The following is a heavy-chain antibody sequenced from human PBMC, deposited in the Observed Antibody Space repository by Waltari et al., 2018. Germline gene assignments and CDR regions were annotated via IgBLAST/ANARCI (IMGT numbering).Heavy chain of an antibody. J-gene: IGHJ4*02. CDR3: ARDGKELRYFDWLFDY. CDR1: GGSISSSSYY. V-gene: IGHV4-39*07. Sequence: QLQLQESGPGLVKPSETLSLTCTVSGGSISSSSYYWGWIRQPPGKGLDWIWSILYRGSTYYNPSLKSRVTISVDTSKNQVSLKLSSVTAADTAVYYCARDGKELRYFDWLFDYWGQGTLVTVSS. D-gene: IGHD3-9*01. CDR2: ILYRGST.